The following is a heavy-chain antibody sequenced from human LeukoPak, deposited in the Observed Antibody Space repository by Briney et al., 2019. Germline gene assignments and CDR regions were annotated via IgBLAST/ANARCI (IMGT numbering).Heavy chain of an antibody. CDR2: INPNSGGT. J-gene: IGHJ3*02. D-gene: IGHD2-2*01. V-gene: IGHV1-2*04. CDR1: GYTFTSYY. CDR3: ARVRCSSTSCYHDAFDI. Sequence: GASVKVSCKASGYTFTSYYMHWVRQAPGQGLEWMGWINPNSGGTNYAQKFQGWVTMTRDTSISTAYMELSRLRSDDTAVYYCARVRCSSTSCYHDAFDIWGQGTMVTVSS.